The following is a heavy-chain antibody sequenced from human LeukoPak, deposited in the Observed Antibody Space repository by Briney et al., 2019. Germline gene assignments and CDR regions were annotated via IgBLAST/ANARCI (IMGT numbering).Heavy chain of an antibody. Sequence: KSSETLSLTCAVYGGSFSGYYWSWIRQPPGKGLEWIGEINHSGSTNYNPSLKSRVTISVDTSKNQFSLKLSSVTAADTAVYYCARGIPRKGGTRLDRAYYFDYWGQGTLVTVSS. V-gene: IGHV4-34*01. CDR1: GGSFSGYY. J-gene: IGHJ4*02. CDR2: INHSGST. CDR3: ARGIPRKGGTRLDRAYYFDY. D-gene: IGHD2-2*01.